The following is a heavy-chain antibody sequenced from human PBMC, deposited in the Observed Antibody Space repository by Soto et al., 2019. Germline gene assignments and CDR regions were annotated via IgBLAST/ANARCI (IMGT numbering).Heavy chain of an antibody. Sequence: SETLSLTCAVYGASFSGYYCSWIRQAPGKGLEWIGEIHPSGSTYYNPSLTSRVTMSLDTSKNQFSLRLSSVTAADTAMYYCSRGLDPYKGVNSWAQGTLVTGS. V-gene: IGHV4-34*01. D-gene: IGHD1-1*01. CDR1: GASFSGYY. CDR3: SRGLDPYKGVNS. CDR2: IHPSGST. J-gene: IGHJ4*02.